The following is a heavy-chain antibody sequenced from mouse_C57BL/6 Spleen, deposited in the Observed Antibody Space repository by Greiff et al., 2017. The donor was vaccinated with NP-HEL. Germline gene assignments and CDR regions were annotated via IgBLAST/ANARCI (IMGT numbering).Heavy chain of an antibody. J-gene: IGHJ4*01. CDR3: ARLSEDAMDY. V-gene: IGHV1-42*01. D-gene: IGHD3-1*01. CDR1: GYSFTGYY. Sequence: EVQLQQSGPELVKPGASVKISCKASGYSFTGYYMNWVKQSPEKSLEWIGEINPSTGGTTYNQKFKAKATLTVDKSSSTAYMQLKSLTSEDSAVYYCARLSEDAMDYWGQGTSVTVSS. CDR2: INPSTGGT.